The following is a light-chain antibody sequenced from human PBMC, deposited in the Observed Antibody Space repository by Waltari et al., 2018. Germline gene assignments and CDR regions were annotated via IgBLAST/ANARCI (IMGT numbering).Light chain of an antibody. CDR3: QQYNNWPTWT. V-gene: IGKV3-15*01. CDR2: GAS. Sequence: ETVMTQSPVTLSVSPGERATLSCRASQSVSSKLAWYQQKPGQAPRLLIYGASTRATGIPVRFSGSGSGTEFTLTISSMQSEDFAVYYCQQYNNWPTWTFGQGTKVEIK. CDR1: QSVSSK. J-gene: IGKJ1*01.